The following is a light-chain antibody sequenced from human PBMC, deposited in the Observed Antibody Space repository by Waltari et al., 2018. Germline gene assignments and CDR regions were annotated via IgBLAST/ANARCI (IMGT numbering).Light chain of an antibody. J-gene: IGLJ2*01. CDR3: QSYNSSNVI. CDR2: EDN. V-gene: IGLV6-57*04. Sequence: NFMLTQPHSVSESPGKTLTISCTRSSGSIARHSVQWYQQRPGRAPITVIYEDNERPSGVPDRFSGSIDSSSNSASLTISGLKTEDEADYYCQSYNSSNVIFGGGTKLTVL. CDR1: SGSIARHS.